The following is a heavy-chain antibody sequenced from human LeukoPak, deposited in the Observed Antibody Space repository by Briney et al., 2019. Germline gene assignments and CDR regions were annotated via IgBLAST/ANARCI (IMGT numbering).Heavy chain of an antibody. D-gene: IGHD6-13*01. CDR3: ARDLGGIAKQFDP. J-gene: IGHJ5*02. Sequence: SETLSLTCTVSGGSISSDYWSWIRQPAGKGLEWLGRIYASGSPTYNPSLKSRVTMSVDTSKNQFSLKLSSVTAADTAVYYCARDLGGIAKQFDPWGQGTLVTVSS. CDR2: IYASGSP. CDR1: GGSISSDY. V-gene: IGHV4-4*07.